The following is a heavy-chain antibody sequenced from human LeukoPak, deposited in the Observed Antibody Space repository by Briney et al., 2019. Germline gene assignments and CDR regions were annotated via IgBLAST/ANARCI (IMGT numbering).Heavy chain of an antibody. D-gene: IGHD3-22*01. CDR1: GFTFSNAW. CDR2: IKSKTNGGTA. Sequence: GGSLRLSCAASGFTFSNAWMSWVRQAPGKGLEWVGCIKSKTNGGTADYAPPVKGRFTISRDDPKNTLFLQMNSLKAEDTAVYYCTTDSETYYYDSSAYYYGSFDYWGQGTLVTVSS. CDR3: TTDSETYYYDSSAYYYGSFDY. J-gene: IGHJ4*02. V-gene: IGHV3-15*01.